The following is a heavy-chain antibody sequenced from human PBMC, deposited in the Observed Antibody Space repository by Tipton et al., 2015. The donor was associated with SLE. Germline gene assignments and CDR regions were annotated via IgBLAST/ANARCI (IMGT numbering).Heavy chain of an antibody. V-gene: IGHV3-11*06. Sequence: SLRLSCAASGFTFSDYYMSWIRQAPGKGLEWISYISSSSSYTDYADSVKGRFTISRDNAKNSLYLQMNSLRVEDTAVYYCARDMVHFDLWGRGTLVTVSS. CDR2: ISSSSSYT. D-gene: IGHD3-10*01. J-gene: IGHJ2*01. CDR1: GFTFSDYY. CDR3: ARDMVHFDL.